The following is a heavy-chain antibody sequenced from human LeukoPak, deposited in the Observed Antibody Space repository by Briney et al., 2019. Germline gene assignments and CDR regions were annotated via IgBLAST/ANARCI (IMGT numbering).Heavy chain of an antibody. CDR1: GFTFSSYA. CDR2: ISGGGGNT. V-gene: IGHV3-23*01. D-gene: IGHD6-13*01. Sequence: GGSLRLSCAASGFTFSSYAMNWVRQAPGKGLEWVSAISGGGGNTYYADSVKGRFTVSRDNSKNTLYLQMNSLRAEDTAVYYCAKDKGIAAAGPSFFDYWGQGTLVTVSS. CDR3: AKDKGIAAAGPSFFDY. J-gene: IGHJ4*02.